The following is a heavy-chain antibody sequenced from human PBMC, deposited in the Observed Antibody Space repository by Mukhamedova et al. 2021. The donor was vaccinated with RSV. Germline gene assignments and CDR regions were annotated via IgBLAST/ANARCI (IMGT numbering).Heavy chain of an antibody. CDR2: ISHDPSHN. V-gene: IGHV3-30*04. Sequence: STLHCLRQPPRPPLQWLAVISHDPSHNYYADSVTGRFTISRHNSKNTLYLQMNSLRAEDTAVYYCPTGMFGELSIAFDLWGQ. D-gene: IGHD3-10*02. J-gene: IGHJ3*01. CDR3: PTGMFGELSIAFDL. CDR1: ST.